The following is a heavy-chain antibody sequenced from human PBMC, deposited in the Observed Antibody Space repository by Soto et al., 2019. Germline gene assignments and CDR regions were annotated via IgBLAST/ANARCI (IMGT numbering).Heavy chain of an antibody. J-gene: IGHJ2*01. CDR3: ARIIAAAGGRRYFDL. CDR1: GFTFSDYY. V-gene: IGHV3-11*05. D-gene: IGHD6-13*01. CDR2: INSSSSYT. Sequence: QVQLVESGGGLVKPGGSLRLSCAASGFTFSDYYMSWIRQAPGKGLEWVSYINSSSSYTNYADSVKGRFTISRDNAKNSLYLQMNSLRAEATAMYYCARIIAAAGGRRYFDLWGRGTLVTVSS.